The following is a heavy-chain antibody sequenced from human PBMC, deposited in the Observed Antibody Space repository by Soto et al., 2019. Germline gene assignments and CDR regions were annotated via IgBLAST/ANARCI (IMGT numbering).Heavy chain of an antibody. CDR2: ISTSGSTV. CDR1: RFTFSTYE. J-gene: IGHJ4*02. V-gene: IGHV3-48*03. Sequence: GGSLRLSCAASRFTFSTYEMNWVRQAPGKGLEWVSYISTSGSTVYYADSVKGRFTISRDNTRNSLYLQMNSLRDEDTALYYCVRYCSTTLCNGVATRTFDYWGQGTLVTVPQ. CDR3: VRYCSTTLCNGVATRTFDY. D-gene: IGHD2-2*01.